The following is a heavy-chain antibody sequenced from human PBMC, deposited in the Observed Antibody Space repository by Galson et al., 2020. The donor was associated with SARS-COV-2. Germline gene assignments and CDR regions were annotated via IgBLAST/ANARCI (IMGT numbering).Heavy chain of an antibody. V-gene: IGHV4-34*01. Sequence: ETWETLSLTCAVYGGSFSGYYWSWIRQPPGKGLEWIGEINHSGSTNYNPSLKSRVTISVDTSKNQFSLKLSSVTAADTAVYYCARGRVNTAMVYFDYWGQGTLVTVSS. CDR3: ARGRVNTAMVYFDY. CDR1: GGSFSGYY. D-gene: IGHD5-18*01. CDR2: INHSGST. J-gene: IGHJ4*02.